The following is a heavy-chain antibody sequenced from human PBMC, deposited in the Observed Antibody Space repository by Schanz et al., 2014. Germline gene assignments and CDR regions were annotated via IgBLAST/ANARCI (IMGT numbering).Heavy chain of an antibody. Sequence: EVQLLESGGGLVQPGGSLRLSCAASTSIFNHAWMSWVRQAPGKGLEWVSAISGSGGSTYYADSVKGRFTISRDNAKNTLYLEMNSLRVEDTAFYYCARDASSSDYHLAHWGQGTLVTVSS. CDR2: ISGSGGST. CDR3: ARDASSSDYHLAH. V-gene: IGHV3-23*01. CDR1: TSIFNHAW. D-gene: IGHD3-22*01. J-gene: IGHJ4*02.